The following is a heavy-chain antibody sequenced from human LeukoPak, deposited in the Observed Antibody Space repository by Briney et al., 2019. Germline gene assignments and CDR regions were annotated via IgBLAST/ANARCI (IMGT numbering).Heavy chain of an antibody. D-gene: IGHD5-12*01. J-gene: IGHJ4*02. V-gene: IGHV3-7*01. CDR1: GFIFSNYW. CDR3: ARDWGSTGYDLYDS. Sequence: GGSLRLSCAASGFIFSNYWMTWVRQAPGKGLEWVAHIRQDGSERHYVDSVKDRFTISRDNAKNPLDLQMDSLRAEDTAVYYCARDWGSTGYDLYDSWGQGTLVTVSS. CDR2: IRQDGSER.